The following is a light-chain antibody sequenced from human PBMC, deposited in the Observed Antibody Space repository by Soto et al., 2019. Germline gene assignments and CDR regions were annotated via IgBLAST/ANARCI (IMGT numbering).Light chain of an antibody. V-gene: IGKV1-9*01. Sequence: DIQLTQSPSFLSASVGDRVTITCRASQGISSYLAWYQQKPGKAPKLLIYAASTLQSGVPSRFSGSGFGTEFTLTIISLQPEDFSTYYCQQLNSYPLTFGGGTKVEIK. J-gene: IGKJ4*01. CDR3: QQLNSYPLT. CDR1: QGISSY. CDR2: AAS.